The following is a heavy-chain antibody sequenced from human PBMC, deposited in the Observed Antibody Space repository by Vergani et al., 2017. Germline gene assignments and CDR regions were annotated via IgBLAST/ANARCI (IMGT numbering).Heavy chain of an antibody. J-gene: IGHJ5*02. D-gene: IGHD1-26*01. CDR2: IHYSGNT. V-gene: IGHV4-59*11. CDR3: ASATHSEQRADR. CDR1: FDSIRNLY. Sequence: QVQLQESGPGLVKSSETLSLTCSVSFDSIRNLYCNWIPQPPGKGLEWIGSIHYSGNTNYNPSLKTRVTISLDTSKNQFSLTLTSVTAADTAVDYCASATHSEQRADRWGQGILVTVTS.